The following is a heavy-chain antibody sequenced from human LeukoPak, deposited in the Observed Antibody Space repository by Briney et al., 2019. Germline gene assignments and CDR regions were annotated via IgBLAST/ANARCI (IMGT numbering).Heavy chain of an antibody. Sequence: GGSLRLSCAASGFTFSTYEMNWVRQAPGKGLEWVSYITSSGSTIYYADSVKGRFTISRDNSKNTLYLQMNSLRAEDTAVYYCARDDQSLRRSYLDYWGQGTLVTVSS. CDR3: ARDDQSLRRSYLDY. D-gene: IGHD4-23*01. CDR2: ITSSGSTI. V-gene: IGHV3-48*03. J-gene: IGHJ4*02. CDR1: GFTFSTYE.